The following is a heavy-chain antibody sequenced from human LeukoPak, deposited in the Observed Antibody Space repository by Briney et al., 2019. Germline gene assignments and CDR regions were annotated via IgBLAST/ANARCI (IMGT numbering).Heavy chain of an antibody. Sequence: GGSLRLSCAASGFTFRDYAISWVRQAPGKGLEWGSGIKNSGGSTFYADSVQGRFTISRDNSKNTLYLQMISLRADDAAVYHCAKEGYYGSGSYPYYFDFWGQGTLVTVSS. CDR2: IKNSGGST. CDR3: AKEGYYGSGSYPYYFDF. V-gene: IGHV3-23*01. D-gene: IGHD3-10*01. J-gene: IGHJ4*02. CDR1: GFTFRDYA.